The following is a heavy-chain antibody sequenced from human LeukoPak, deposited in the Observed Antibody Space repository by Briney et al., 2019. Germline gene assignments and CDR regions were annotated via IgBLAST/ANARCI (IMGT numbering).Heavy chain of an antibody. V-gene: IGHV3-43*02. Sequence: GGSLRLSCVASGFSLGPYAMHWVRQPRGKGLEWVSHINADGGRTYYADAVKGRFTISRDNSIDSLYLEMTGLRAEDSAIYYCATWAFYHGLDVWGRETTVTVSS. D-gene: IGHD2/OR15-2a*01. CDR1: GFSLGPYA. CDR2: INADGGRT. CDR3: ATWAFYHGLDV. J-gene: IGHJ6*02.